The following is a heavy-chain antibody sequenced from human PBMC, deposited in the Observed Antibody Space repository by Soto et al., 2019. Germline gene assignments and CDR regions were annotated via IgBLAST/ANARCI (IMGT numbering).Heavy chain of an antibody. D-gene: IGHD6-19*01. CDR2: INSGNGKT. CDR1: GYTFTTYP. J-gene: IGHJ4*02. Sequence: QVQLVQSGAEVRKPGASVNVSCKASGYTFTTYPIHWVRQAPGQRLEWMGWINSGNGKTKYAPKFQARVTITWDTSATTAKMELSSRACEDTAVYYCARARYSSGWDLDFWGQGTLVSVSS. V-gene: IGHV1-3*01. CDR3: ARARYSSGWDLDF.